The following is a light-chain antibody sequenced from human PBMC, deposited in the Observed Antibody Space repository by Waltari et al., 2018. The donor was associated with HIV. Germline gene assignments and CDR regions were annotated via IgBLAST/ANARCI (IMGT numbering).Light chain of an antibody. J-gene: IGLJ3*02. V-gene: IGLV1-51*02. Sequence: QSVLTQPPSVSAAPGQKVTISCSGSSPNIGNNYVSWYQQLPGTAPKLLIYENNKRPSGIPDRLSGSKSGTSATLGITGLQTGDEADYYCGTWDSSLSAEVFGGGTKLTVL. CDR3: GTWDSSLSAEV. CDR2: ENN. CDR1: SPNIGNNY.